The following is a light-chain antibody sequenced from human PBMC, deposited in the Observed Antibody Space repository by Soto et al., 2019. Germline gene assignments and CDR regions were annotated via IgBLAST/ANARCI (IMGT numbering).Light chain of an antibody. V-gene: IGLV1-44*01. J-gene: IGLJ1*01. CDR2: SND. CDR1: SSNIASNT. CDR3: ASWDDSLNGHV. Sequence: QSALTQPHSASGTPGQRVTVSCSGNSSNIASNTVNWYQQLPGTAPKLLIYSNDQRPSGVPDRFSASKSGTSASLAISGLQSEDEADYYCASWDDSLNGHVFGTGTKVTVL.